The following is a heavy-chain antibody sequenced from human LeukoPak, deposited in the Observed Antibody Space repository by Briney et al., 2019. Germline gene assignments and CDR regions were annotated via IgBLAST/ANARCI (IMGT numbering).Heavy chain of an antibody. Sequence: PGGSLRLSCAASGFTFSSYAMHWVRQAPGKGLEWVAVISYDGSNKYYADSVKGRFTISRDNSKNTLYLQMNSLRAEDTAVYYCARVEDSSSHHYYYGMDVWGQGTTVTVSS. V-gene: IGHV3-30-3*01. CDR2: ISYDGSNK. D-gene: IGHD6-13*01. CDR1: GFTFSSYA. CDR3: ARVEDSSSHHYYYGMDV. J-gene: IGHJ6*02.